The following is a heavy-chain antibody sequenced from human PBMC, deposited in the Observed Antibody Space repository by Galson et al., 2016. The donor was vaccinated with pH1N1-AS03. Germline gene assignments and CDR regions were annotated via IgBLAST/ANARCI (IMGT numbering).Heavy chain of an antibody. CDR3: ARSYGSGVAHFDF. CDR2: FIPILGQS. CDR1: GDTFSSYT. V-gene: IGHV1-69*02. J-gene: IGHJ4*02. Sequence: SVKVSCKASGDTFSSYTIHWVRQAPGQRLEWVGRFIPILGQSNFAHKFQGRVTIIAYKSANTVYMTPNNLISEDTAIYYCARSYGSGVAHFDFWGQGTLVTVSS. D-gene: IGHD3-10*01.